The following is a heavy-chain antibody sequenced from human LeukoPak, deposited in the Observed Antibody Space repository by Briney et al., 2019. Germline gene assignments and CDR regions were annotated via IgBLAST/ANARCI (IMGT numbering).Heavy chain of an antibody. J-gene: IGHJ6*02. CDR1: GFTFSSYW. Sequence: GGSLTVSCAASGFTFSSYWMHWVRQAPGKGRVWVSRINSDGSNTSYADSVKGRLTISRDNAKKTLYLQMNSLRAEDTAVYYCARPNYYYYGMDVWGQGTTVTVSS. CDR2: INSDGSNT. CDR3: ARPNYYYYGMDV. V-gene: IGHV3-74*01.